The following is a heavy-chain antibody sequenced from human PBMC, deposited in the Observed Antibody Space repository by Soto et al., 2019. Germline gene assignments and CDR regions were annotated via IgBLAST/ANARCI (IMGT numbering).Heavy chain of an antibody. J-gene: IGHJ5*02. CDR3: ARDNPYTNSCGNWFDP. CDR2: IVPVFGTV. CDR1: GGTFSNYA. Sequence: QVRLVQSGAEVKKPGSSVKVSCKASGGTFSNYAITWLRLAPGQGLEWLGGIVPVFGTVNYAQKFQGRGTITADASTCTASMELKRLRSEDTAVYYCARDNPYTNSCGNWFDPWGQGTLVIVSA. V-gene: IGHV1-69*01. D-gene: IGHD6-13*01.